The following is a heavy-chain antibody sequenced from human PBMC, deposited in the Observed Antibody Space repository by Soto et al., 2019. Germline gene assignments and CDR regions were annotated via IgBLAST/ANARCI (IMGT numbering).Heavy chain of an antibody. CDR3: ARFAKEENPKVVSWYSFDY. V-gene: IGHV4-31*03. Sequence: PSETLSLTCTVSGGSISSGGYYWSWIRQHPGKGLEWIGNIYYSGRTYYNPSLKSRVAISVDTSKNQFSLNLSSVTAADTAVYYCARFAKEENPKVVSWYSFDYWGQGTLVTVSS. D-gene: IGHD2-8*02. CDR2: IYYSGRT. CDR1: GGSISSGGYY. J-gene: IGHJ4*02.